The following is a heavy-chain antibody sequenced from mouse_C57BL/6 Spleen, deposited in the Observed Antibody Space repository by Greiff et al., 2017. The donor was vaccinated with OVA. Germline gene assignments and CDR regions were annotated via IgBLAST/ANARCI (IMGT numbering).Heavy chain of an antibody. CDR1: GFTFSSYA. CDR2: ISDGGSYT. J-gene: IGHJ2*01. D-gene: IGHD2-3*01. Sequence: EVKLMESGGGLVKPGGSLKLSCAASGFTFSSYAMSWVRQTPEKRLEWVATISDGGSYTYYPDNVKGRFTISRDNAKNNLYLQMSQLKSEDTAMYYCARDADDGYYLGYWGQGTTLTVSS. V-gene: IGHV5-4*01. CDR3: ARDADDGYYLGY.